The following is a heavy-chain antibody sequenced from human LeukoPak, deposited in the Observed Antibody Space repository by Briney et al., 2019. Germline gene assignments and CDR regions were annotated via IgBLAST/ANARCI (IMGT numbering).Heavy chain of an antibody. CDR3: ARPLEVYYDILTGYYFDAFDI. D-gene: IGHD3-9*01. Sequence: GGSLKISCKGSGYRFTSYWIGWVRQMPGKGLEWMGIIYPGDSDTRYSPSFQGPVPLSADKSISTAYLQWSSVYASDTAMYYCARPLEVYYDILTGYYFDAFDIWGQGTSVTVSS. J-gene: IGHJ3*02. V-gene: IGHV5-51*01. CDR2: IYPGDSDT. CDR1: GYRFTSYW.